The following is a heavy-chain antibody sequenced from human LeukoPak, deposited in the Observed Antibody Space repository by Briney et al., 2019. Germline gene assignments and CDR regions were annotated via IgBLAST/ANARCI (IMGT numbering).Heavy chain of an antibody. J-gene: IGHJ4*02. Sequence: SQTLSLTCAISGDGVSSNSAAWNWIRQPPSRGFEWLGRTYYRSKWYNDYAVSVKSRITINPDTSRNQFSLHLNSVTPEDTAVYYCTREAVWGTSDYWAQGTLVTVSS. CDR1: GDGVSSNSAA. CDR2: TYYRSKWYN. CDR3: TREAVWGTSDY. V-gene: IGHV6-1*01. D-gene: IGHD3-16*01.